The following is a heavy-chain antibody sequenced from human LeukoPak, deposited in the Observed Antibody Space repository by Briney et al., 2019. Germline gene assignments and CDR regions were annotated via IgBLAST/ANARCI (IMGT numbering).Heavy chain of an antibody. CDR3: TTERGGYALDAFDI. J-gene: IGHJ3*02. V-gene: IGHV1-69*05. D-gene: IGHD2-2*01. CDR1: GGTFSSYA. Sequence: SVKVSCKASGGTFSSYAISWVRQAPGQGLEWMGGIIPIFGTANYAQKFQGRVTITRNTSISTAYMELSSLRSEDTAVYYCTTERGGYALDAFDIWGQGTMVTASS. CDR2: IIPIFGTA.